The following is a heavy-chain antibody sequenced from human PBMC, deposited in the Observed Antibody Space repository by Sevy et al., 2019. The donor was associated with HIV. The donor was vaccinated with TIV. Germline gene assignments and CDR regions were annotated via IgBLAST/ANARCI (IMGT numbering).Heavy chain of an antibody. V-gene: IGHV3-7*01. D-gene: IGHD1-7*01. J-gene: IGHJ4*02. Sequence: GGSLRLSCAASGFTFSKYWMGWVHQAPGKGLEWVANIKQDAGQKYYVDSVKGRFTISRDNAKNSLYLQMNSLRAEDTAVYFCARDDGNYYFHYWGQGTLVTVSS. CDR3: ARDDGNYYFHY. CDR1: GFTFSKYW. CDR2: IKQDAGQK.